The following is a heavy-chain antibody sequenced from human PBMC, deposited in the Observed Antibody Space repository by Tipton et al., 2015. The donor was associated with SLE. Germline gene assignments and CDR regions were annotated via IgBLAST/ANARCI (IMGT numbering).Heavy chain of an antibody. CDR2: INHSGST. CDR3: ASDNYVFDY. CDR1: GGSFSVYY. V-gene: IGHV4-34*01. Sequence: TLSLTCAVYGGSFSVYYWSWIRQPPRKGLEWIGEINHSGSTNYNPSLKSRVTIAVDTSRNQFSLKLSSVTAADTAVYYCASDNYVFDYWGQGTLVTVSS. J-gene: IGHJ4*02. D-gene: IGHD4-11*01.